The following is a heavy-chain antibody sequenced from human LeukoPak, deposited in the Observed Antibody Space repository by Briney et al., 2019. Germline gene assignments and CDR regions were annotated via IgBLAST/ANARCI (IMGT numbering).Heavy chain of an antibody. D-gene: IGHD3-16*01. J-gene: IGHJ5*02. V-gene: IGHV4-59*08. Sequence: SETLSLTCTVSGGSISSYYWSWIRQPPGKGLEWMGYIYYSGSTNYNPSLKSRVTISVDTSKNQFSLKLSSVTASDTAVYYCARHPPRHPMRGGPYKDWFDPWGQGTLVTVSS. CDR1: GGSISSYY. CDR2: IYYSGST. CDR3: ARHPPRHPMRGGPYKDWFDP.